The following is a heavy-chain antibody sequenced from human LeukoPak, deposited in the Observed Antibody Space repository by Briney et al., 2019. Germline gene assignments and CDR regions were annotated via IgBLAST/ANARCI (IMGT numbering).Heavy chain of an antibody. CDR3: ARDIQSFLLTGSSWFPADY. CDR2: ISGFNGDT. CDR1: GSTFTSYG. V-gene: IGHV1-18*01. D-gene: IGHD6-13*01. Sequence: ASVKVSCKASGSTFTSYGITWVRQAPGQGLEWMGWISGFNGDTNYARKFQGRVTMTTDTSTRTAYMELRSLRSDDTAVYYCARDIQSFLLTGSSWFPADYWGREPWSPSPQ. J-gene: IGHJ4*02.